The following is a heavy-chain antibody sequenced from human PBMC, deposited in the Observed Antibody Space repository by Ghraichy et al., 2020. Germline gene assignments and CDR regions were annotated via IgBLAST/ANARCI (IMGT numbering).Heavy chain of an antibody. Sequence: SETLSLTCTVSGGSISSYYWSWIRQPPGKGLELIGYIYYSGSTNYNPSLKSRVTISVDTSKNQFSLKLSSVTAADTAVYYCARESYDPRLSEPAFDIWGQGTMVTVSS. D-gene: IGHD3-22*01. J-gene: IGHJ3*02. CDR1: GGSISSYY. CDR3: ARESYDPRLSEPAFDI. CDR2: IYYSGST. V-gene: IGHV4-59*01.